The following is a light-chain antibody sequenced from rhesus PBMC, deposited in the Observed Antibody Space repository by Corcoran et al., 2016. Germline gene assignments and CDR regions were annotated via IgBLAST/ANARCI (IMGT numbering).Light chain of an antibody. CDR2: KAS. CDR1: ENVNNY. V-gene: IGKV1-74*01. Sequence: DIQMTQSPSSLSASVGDRVTITCRASENVNNYLNWYQQKPGKAPKLLIYKASTLQSGFPSRFSGSGSGTDYTFTIRSLQPEDVATYYCQHGYGTPYSFGQGTKVEIK. CDR3: QHGYGTPYS. J-gene: IGKJ2*01.